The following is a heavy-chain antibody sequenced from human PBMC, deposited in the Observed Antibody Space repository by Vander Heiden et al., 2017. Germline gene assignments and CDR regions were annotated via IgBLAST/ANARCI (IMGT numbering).Heavy chain of an antibody. CDR2: ISWNSGSI. CDR3: AKDNSYDSSGYLDY. V-gene: IGHV3-9*01. Sequence: EVQLVESGGGLVQPGRSLRPSCAASGFTFDDYAMHWVRQAPGKGLEWVSRISWNSGSIGYADSVKGRFTISRDNAKNSLYLQMNSLRAEDTALYYCAKDNSYDSSGYLDYWGQGTLVTVSS. J-gene: IGHJ4*02. D-gene: IGHD3-22*01. CDR1: GFTFDDYA.